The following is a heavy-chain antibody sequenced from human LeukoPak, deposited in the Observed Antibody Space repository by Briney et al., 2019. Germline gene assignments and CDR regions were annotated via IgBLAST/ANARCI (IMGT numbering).Heavy chain of an antibody. J-gene: IGHJ4*02. D-gene: IGHD1-7*01. CDR3: ARGPRSLYNWNYVGFDY. Sequence: PSETLSLTCTVSGYSISSGYYWGWIRPPPGKGLEWIGSIYHSGSTYYNPSLKSRVTISVDTSKNQFSLKLSSVTAADTAVYYCARGPRSLYNWNYVGFDYWGQGTLVTVSS. CDR1: GYSISSGYY. V-gene: IGHV4-38-2*02. CDR2: IYHSGST.